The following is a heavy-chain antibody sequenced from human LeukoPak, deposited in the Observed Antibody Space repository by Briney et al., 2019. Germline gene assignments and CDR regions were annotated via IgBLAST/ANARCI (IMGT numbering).Heavy chain of an antibody. CDR3: ARHAFAGPFDS. CDR1: DDSINSFY. J-gene: IGHJ4*02. CDR2: IYYTGHT. V-gene: IGHV4-59*08. Sequence: SETLSLTCTVSDDSINSFYWSWVRQPPGKRLEWIGFIYYTGHTIYDPSLKSRVTISLDTSKSQLSLRLSSVTAADTAVYYCARHAFAGPFDSWGQGTLVTVSS. D-gene: IGHD3-16*01.